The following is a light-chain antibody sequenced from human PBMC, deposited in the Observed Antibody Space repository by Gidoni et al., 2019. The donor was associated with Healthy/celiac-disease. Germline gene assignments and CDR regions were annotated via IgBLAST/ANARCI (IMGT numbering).Light chain of an antibody. CDR1: QSVSSIY. J-gene: IGKJ1*01. Sequence: ELVLTQSPGTLSLSPGERATLSCRASQSVSSIYLAWYQQKPGQAPRLLIYGASSRATGIPDRFSGSGSGTDFTLTISRLEPEDFAVYYCQQDGSSPWTFXQXTKVEIK. CDR3: QQDGSSPWT. CDR2: GAS. V-gene: IGKV3-20*01.